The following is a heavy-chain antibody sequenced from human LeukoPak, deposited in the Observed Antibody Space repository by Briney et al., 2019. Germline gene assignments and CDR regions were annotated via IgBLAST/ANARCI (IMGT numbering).Heavy chain of an antibody. CDR2: IYYSGST. CDR3: ARIIGLALFDY. V-gene: IGHV4-39*07. Sequence: SETLSLTCTVSGGSISSSSYYWGWIRQPPGKGLEWIGNIYYSGSTYYNPSLESRVTMSVDTSKNQFSLKLSSVTAADTAVYYCARIIGLALFDYWGQGTLVTVSS. D-gene: IGHD3-16*02. J-gene: IGHJ4*02. CDR1: GGSISSSSYY.